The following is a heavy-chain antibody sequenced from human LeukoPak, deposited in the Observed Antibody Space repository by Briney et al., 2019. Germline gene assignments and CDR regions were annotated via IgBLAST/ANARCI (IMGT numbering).Heavy chain of an antibody. D-gene: IGHD3-22*01. CDR1: GFTFTSSA. V-gene: IGHV1-58*02. Sequence: SVKVSCKASGFTFTSSAMQWVRQARGQRLEWIGWIVVGSGNTNYAQKFQERVTITRDMSTGTAYMELSSLRSEDTAVYYCAADLAPNSSGGYDIWGQGTMVTVSS. CDR2: IVVGSGNT. CDR3: AADLAPNSSGGYDI. J-gene: IGHJ3*02.